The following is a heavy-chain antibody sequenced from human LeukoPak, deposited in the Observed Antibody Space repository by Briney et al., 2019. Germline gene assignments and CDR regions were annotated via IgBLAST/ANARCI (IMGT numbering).Heavy chain of an antibody. CDR3: ARRYSGSHFDY. CDR2: IYYSGRT. CDR1: GGSISSYY. D-gene: IGHD1-26*01. Sequence: SETLSLTCTVSGGSISSYYWSWIRQPPGKGLEWIGYIYYSGRTNYNPSLKSRVTISVDTSKNQFSLKLSSVTAADTAVYYCARRYSGSHFDYWGQGTLVTVSS. V-gene: IGHV4-59*08. J-gene: IGHJ4*02.